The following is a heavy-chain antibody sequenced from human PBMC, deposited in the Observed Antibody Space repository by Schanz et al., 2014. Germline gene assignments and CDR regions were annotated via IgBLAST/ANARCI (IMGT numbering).Heavy chain of an antibody. Sequence: QVQLQESGPGLVKPSGTLSLTCAVSGGFISSINWWSWVRQSPGTGLEWIGEINNSGSTNYNPSLKSRVTISLDKSKSQFSLTPNAVTAADTAVYYCARDERDLPRSLFVFWGQGTLVTVSS. D-gene: IGHD2-2*01. CDR3: ARDERDLPRSLFVF. J-gene: IGHJ4*02. CDR2: INNSGST. V-gene: IGHV4-4*02. CDR1: GGFISSINW.